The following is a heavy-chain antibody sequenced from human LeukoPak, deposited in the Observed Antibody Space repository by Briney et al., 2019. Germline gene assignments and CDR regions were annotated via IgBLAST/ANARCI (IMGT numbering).Heavy chain of an antibody. Sequence: GGSLRLSCAASGFTFSNYPMHWVRQAPGRGLEWEAVISDDGKNKYYADSVKGRFTISRDNSKNTLYLQMNSLRAEDTAVYCCARAAVSTTYYYYYMDVWGKGTTVTVSS. D-gene: IGHD4-11*01. CDR3: ARAAVSTTYYYYYMDV. V-gene: IGHV3-30*01. CDR1: GFTFSNYP. CDR2: ISDDGKNK. J-gene: IGHJ6*03.